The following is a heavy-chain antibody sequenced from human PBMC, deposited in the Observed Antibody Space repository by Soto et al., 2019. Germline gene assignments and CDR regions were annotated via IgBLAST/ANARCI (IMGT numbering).Heavy chain of an antibody. V-gene: IGHV1-8*01. Sequence: GASVKVSCKSSGYTFTSYDINWVRHATGQGLEWMGWMNPNSGNTGYAQKFQGRVTMTRNTSISTAYMELSSLRSEDTAVYYCARGARCSGGSCYHNWFDPWGQGTLVTVSS. CDR1: GYTFTSYD. CDR3: ARGARCSGGSCYHNWFDP. D-gene: IGHD2-15*01. CDR2: MNPNSGNT. J-gene: IGHJ5*02.